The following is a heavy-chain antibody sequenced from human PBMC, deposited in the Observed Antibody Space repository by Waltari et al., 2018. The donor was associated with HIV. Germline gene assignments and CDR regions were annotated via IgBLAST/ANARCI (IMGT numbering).Heavy chain of an antibody. Sequence: QVQLVQSGAEVKKPGASVKVSCKASGYTFTSYGISWVRQAPGQGLEWMGWVSAYNGNTTYAQKLQGRVTRTTDTSTSTAYMELRSLRSDDTAVYYCARINCTSVSCYASLDYWGQGTLVTVSS. CDR3: ARINCTSVSCYASLDY. V-gene: IGHV1-18*01. CDR1: GYTFTSYG. J-gene: IGHJ4*02. D-gene: IGHD2-2*01. CDR2: VSAYNGNT.